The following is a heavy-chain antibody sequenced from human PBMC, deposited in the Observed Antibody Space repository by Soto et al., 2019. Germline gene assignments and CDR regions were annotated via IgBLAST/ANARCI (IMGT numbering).Heavy chain of an antibody. D-gene: IGHD2-21*01. J-gene: IGHJ4*02. V-gene: IGHV3-53*02. CDR3: ARKTDSGGDGGF. CDR1: GFSVSDNY. Sequence: EVRLVETGGDLIQPGGSLRLSCAVSGFSVSDNYMYWVRQAPGKGLEWVSLIYSVGTARYADSVRGRFTISRDKSKNTLYLQMNSLREEDTAVYHCARKTDSGGDGGFWGQGTLVTVSS. CDR2: IYSVGTA.